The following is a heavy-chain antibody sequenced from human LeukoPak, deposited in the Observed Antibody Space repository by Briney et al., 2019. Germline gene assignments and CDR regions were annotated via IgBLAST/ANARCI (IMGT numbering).Heavy chain of an antibody. CDR3: ASEYYDFWSGYYAY. CDR1: GFTFSSYS. CDR2: ISSSSSYI. V-gene: IGHV3-21*01. D-gene: IGHD3-3*01. Sequence: GESLRLSCAASGFTFSSYSMNWVRQAPGKGLEWVSSISSSSSYIYYADSVKGRFTISRDNAKNSLYLQMNSLRAEDTAVYYCASEYYDFWSGYYAYWGQGTLVTVSS. J-gene: IGHJ4*02.